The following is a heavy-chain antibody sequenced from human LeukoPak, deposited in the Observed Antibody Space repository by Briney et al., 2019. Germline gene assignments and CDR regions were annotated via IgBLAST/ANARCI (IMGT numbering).Heavy chain of an antibody. V-gene: IGHV1-2*02. CDR1: GYTFTGYY. J-gene: IGHJ4*02. D-gene: IGHD6-19*01. Sequence: GASVKVSCEASGYTFTGYYFHWVRQAPGQGLEWMGWINPNSGGTNYAQRFQGRVTMTRDTSISTGYMELTRLRSDDTAVYYCARGGPIAVAGRQNDYWGQGTLVTVSS. CDR2: INPNSGGT. CDR3: ARGGPIAVAGRQNDY.